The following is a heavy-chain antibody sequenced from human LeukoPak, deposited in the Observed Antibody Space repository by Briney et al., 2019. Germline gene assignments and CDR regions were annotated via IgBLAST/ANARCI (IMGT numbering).Heavy chain of an antibody. CDR3: ARVVWELLMYYFDY. CDR1: GASISSYY. Sequence: SETLSLTCTVSGASISSYYWSWIRQPAGKGLEWIGSIYYSGSTYYNPSLKSRVTISVDTSKNQFSLKLSSVTAADTAVYYCARVVWELLMYYFDYWGQGTLVTVSS. CDR2: IYYSGST. J-gene: IGHJ4*02. D-gene: IGHD1-26*01. V-gene: IGHV4-4*07.